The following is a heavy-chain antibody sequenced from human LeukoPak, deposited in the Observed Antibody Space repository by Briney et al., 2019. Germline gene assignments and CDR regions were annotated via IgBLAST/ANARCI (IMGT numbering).Heavy chain of an antibody. CDR1: GYTFTSYD. D-gene: IGHD3-22*01. V-gene: IGHV1-8*01. Sequence: ASVKVSCKASGYTFTSYDINWVRQATGQGLEWMGWMNPNSGNTGYAQKFQGRVTMTRNTSISTAYMELSSLRSEDTAVYYCARGRADSSGYWLGDLWGRGTLVTVSS. CDR2: MNPNSGNT. J-gene: IGHJ2*01. CDR3: ARGRADSSGYWLGDL.